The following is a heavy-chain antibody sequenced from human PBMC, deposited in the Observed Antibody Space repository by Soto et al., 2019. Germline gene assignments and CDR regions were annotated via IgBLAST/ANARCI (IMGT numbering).Heavy chain of an antibody. V-gene: IGHV1-3*01. Sequence: GASVKVSCKTSGYTFTNYVVDWVRQAPGQGLEWMGWINSGNGNTKYSEKFQGRVTITRDTSASTAYMELNSLTSEDTAVYYCARGLTIFGVVIGYWGHGTLVTVSS. CDR1: GYTFTNYV. J-gene: IGHJ4*01. D-gene: IGHD3-3*01. CDR3: ARGLTIFGVVIGY. CDR2: INSGNGNT.